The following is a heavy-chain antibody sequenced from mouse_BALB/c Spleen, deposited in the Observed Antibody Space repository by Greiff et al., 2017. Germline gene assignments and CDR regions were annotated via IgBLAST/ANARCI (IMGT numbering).Heavy chain of an antibody. D-gene: IGHD4-1*01. CDR1: GFTFSSFG. CDR3: ARWDDYYAMDY. J-gene: IGHJ4*01. V-gene: IGHV5-17*02. Sequence: EVNVVESGGGLVQPGGSRKLSCAASGFTFSSFGMHWVRQAPEKGLEWVAYISSGSSTIYYADTVKGRFTISRDNPKNTLFLQMTSLRSEDTAMYYCARWDDYYAMDYWGQGTSVTVSS. CDR2: ISSGSSTI.